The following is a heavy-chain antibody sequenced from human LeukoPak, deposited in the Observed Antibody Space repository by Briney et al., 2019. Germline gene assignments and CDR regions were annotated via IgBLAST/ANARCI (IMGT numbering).Heavy chain of an antibody. V-gene: IGHV3-11*04. Sequence: GGSLRLSCAASGFTFSDYYMSWIRPAPGKGLEWVSYISSSGSTIYYADSVKGRFTISRDNAKNSLYLQMNSLRAEDTAVYYCARYSSSWYSHFDYWGQGTLVTVSS. CDR1: GFTFSDYY. CDR2: ISSSGSTI. D-gene: IGHD6-13*01. CDR3: ARYSSSWYSHFDY. J-gene: IGHJ4*02.